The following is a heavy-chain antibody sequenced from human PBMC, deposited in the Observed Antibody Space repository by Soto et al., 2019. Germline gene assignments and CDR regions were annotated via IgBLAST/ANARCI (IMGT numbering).Heavy chain of an antibody. J-gene: IGHJ4*02. Sequence: LSCAASGFSLSPYWMHWVRQVPGRGLEWVARLSSDGFGAAYADSVKGRFFISRDIARNTLSLQMNSLRADDTAVYYCARDLGGHDYWGRGTLVTVSS. CDR1: GFSLSPYW. CDR3: ARDLGGHDY. D-gene: IGHD3-16*01. V-gene: IGHV3-74*03. CDR2: LSSDGFGA.